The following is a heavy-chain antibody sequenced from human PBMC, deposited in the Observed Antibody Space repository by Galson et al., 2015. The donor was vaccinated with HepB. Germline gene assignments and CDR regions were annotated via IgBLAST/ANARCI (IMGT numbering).Heavy chain of an antibody. CDR2: ISHNTWTR. Sequence: SLRLSCAASGFTFSSYSMNWVRQAPGKGLEWIAYISHNTWTRFYADSVKGRFTVSRDNNKNSVDLQLSSLRAYDTAVYFCARERRPNHGYYWAMDAWGQGTTVTVSS. CDR1: GFTFSSYS. J-gene: IGHJ6*02. V-gene: IGHV3-48*04. CDR3: ARERRPNHGYYWAMDA.